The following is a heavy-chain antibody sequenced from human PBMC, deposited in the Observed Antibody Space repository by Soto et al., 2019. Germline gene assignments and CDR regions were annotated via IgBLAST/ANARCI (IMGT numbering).Heavy chain of an antibody. Sequence: PGGSLRLSCAASGFTFSSYEMNWVRQAPGKGLEWVSYISSSGSTIYYADSVKGRFTISRDNAKNSLYLQMNSLRAEDTAVYYCARDTYYYGSGSYPFDYWGQGTLVTVS. J-gene: IGHJ4*02. V-gene: IGHV3-48*03. CDR1: GFTFSSYE. D-gene: IGHD3-10*01. CDR2: ISSSGSTI. CDR3: ARDTYYYGSGSYPFDY.